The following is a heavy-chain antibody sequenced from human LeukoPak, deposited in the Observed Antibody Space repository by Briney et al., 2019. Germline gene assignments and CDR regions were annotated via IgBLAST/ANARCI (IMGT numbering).Heavy chain of an antibody. Sequence: PGGSLRLSCAASGFSFSSYAMSWVRQAPGKGLEWVSAISGSGGSTYYADSVKGRFTISRDNSKNTLYLQMNSLRAEDTAVYYCAEDRHYYNTWTDYWGQGTLVTVSS. V-gene: IGHV3-23*01. CDR2: ISGSGGST. CDR1: GFSFSSYA. D-gene: IGHD3-10*01. J-gene: IGHJ4*02. CDR3: AEDRHYYNTWTDY.